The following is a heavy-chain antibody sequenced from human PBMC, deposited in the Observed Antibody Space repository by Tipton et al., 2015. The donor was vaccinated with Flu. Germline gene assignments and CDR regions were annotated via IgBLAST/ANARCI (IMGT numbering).Heavy chain of an antibody. V-gene: IGHV4-61*02. D-gene: IGHD3-22*01. CDR3: AREGPITMIVVVILRYFDL. CDR1: GVSISTGNYY. J-gene: IGHJ2*01. Sequence: TLSLTCTVSGVSISTGNYYWSWIRQSAEKGLEWIGRMYTSGSTTYNPSLQSRVSISADASRNQFSLKLSSVTAADTAVYYCAREGPITMIVVVILRYFDLWGRGTLVTVSS. CDR2: MYTSGST.